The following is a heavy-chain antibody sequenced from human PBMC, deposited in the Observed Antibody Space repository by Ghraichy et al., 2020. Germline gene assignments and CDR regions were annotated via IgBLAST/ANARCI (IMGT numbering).Heavy chain of an antibody. CDR1: GFSLSASA. CDR3: AKGQGGGFDAGIFDY. Sequence: GGSLRLSCAASGFSLSASAMTWVRQAPGKGLEWVSTISSGGGTYYGDAVKGRLTIPRDNFKKTLFLQLNSLRAEDTALYYCAKGQGGGFDAGIFDYWGQGTLVTVSS. D-gene: IGHD1-1*01. CDR2: ISSGGGT. J-gene: IGHJ4*02. V-gene: IGHV3-23*01.